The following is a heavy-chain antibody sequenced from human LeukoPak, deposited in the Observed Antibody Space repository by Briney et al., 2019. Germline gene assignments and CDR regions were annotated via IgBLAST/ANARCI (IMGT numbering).Heavy chain of an antibody. J-gene: IGHJ4*02. CDR3: ASGPDYYDSSGYIDY. V-gene: IGHV3-7*01. Sequence: PGGSLRLSCAASGFIFSNYYMNWVRQAPGKGLEWVAHIKQDGSEKNYVDSVKGRFTISRDNAKNSLYLQMNSLRAEDTAVYYCASGPDYYDSSGYIDYWGQGTLVTVSS. CDR2: IKQDGSEK. CDR1: GFIFSNYY. D-gene: IGHD3-22*01.